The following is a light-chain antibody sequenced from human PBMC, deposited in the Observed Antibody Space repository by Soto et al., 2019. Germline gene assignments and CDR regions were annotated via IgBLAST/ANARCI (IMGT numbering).Light chain of an antibody. V-gene: IGKV1-9*01. CDR2: AAS. CDR1: QGISSY. Sequence: DIQLTQSPSFLSASVGDRVTITCRASQGISSYLARYQQKPGKAPKLLIYAASTLQSGVPSRFSGSGSGTEFTLTISSLQPEDFATYYCQQLNSYRLTFGPGTKVDIK. CDR3: QQLNSYRLT. J-gene: IGKJ3*01.